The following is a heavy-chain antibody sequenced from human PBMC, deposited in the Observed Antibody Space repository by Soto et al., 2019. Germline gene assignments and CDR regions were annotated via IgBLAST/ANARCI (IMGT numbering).Heavy chain of an antibody. D-gene: IGHD2-15*01. Sequence: QVQLVESGGGVVQPGRSLRLSCAASGFTFSSYGMHWVRQAPGKGLEWVAVIWDDGSNKNYADSVKGRFTISRDNSKNTLYLQMNSLRAEDTAVYYCAREFCSGPFDYWGQGTLVTVSS. CDR3: AREFCSGPFDY. V-gene: IGHV3-33*01. CDR2: IWDDGSNK. CDR1: GFTFSSYG. J-gene: IGHJ4*02.